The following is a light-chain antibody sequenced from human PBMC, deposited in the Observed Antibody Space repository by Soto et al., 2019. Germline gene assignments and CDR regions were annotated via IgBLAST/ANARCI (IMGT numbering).Light chain of an antibody. J-gene: IGKJ1*01. V-gene: IGKV4-1*01. CDR1: QNVLYSSNMKNY. Sequence: DIVLTQSPASLAVSLGEGATISCKSSQNVLYSSNMKNYLAWFQQKPGQPPKLLIYWASARQAGVPDRFSGGGSGTNFTLTISRLQAEDVEIYYWEKYYVTPWTFGQGTKVAVK. CDR3: EKYYVTPWT. CDR2: WAS.